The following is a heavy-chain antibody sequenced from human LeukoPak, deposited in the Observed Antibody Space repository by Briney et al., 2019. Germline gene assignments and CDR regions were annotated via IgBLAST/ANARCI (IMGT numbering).Heavy chain of an antibody. CDR1: GYTFTGYY. CDR3: ALSIAVAGSPPPY. V-gene: IGHV1-2*02. J-gene: IGHJ4*02. D-gene: IGHD6-19*01. CDR2: INPNSGGT. Sequence: ASVKVSCKASGYTFTGYYMHWVRQAPGQGLEWMGWINPNSGGTSYAQKFQGRVTMTRDTSISTAYMELSRLRSDDTAVYYCALSIAVAGSPPPYWGQGTLVTVSS.